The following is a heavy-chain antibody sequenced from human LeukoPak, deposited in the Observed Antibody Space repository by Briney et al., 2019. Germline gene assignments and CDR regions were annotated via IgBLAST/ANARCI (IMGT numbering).Heavy chain of an antibody. CDR2: IYYSGST. J-gene: IGHJ4*02. CDR1: GGSISSYY. CDR3: ASGYYSTAGDWSLLH. D-gene: IGHD2-21*01. Sequence: PSETLSLTCTVSGGSISSYYWSWIRQPPGKGLEWIGYIYYSGSTNYNPSLKSRVTISVDTSKNQFSLKLSSVTAADTAVYYCASGYYSTAGDWSLLHWGQGTLVTVSS. V-gene: IGHV4-59*01.